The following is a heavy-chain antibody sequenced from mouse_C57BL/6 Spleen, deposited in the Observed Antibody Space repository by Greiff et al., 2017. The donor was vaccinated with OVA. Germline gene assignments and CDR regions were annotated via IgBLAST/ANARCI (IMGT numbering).Heavy chain of an antibody. V-gene: IGHV1-81*01. J-gene: IGHJ2*01. CDR1: GYTFTSYG. D-gene: IGHD1-1*01. CDR3: AREGGNYGSSPYYFDY. Sequence: QVQLQQSGAELARPGASVKLSCKASGYTFTSYGISWVKQRTGQGLAWIGEIYPRSGNTYYNEKFKGKATLTADKSSSTAYMELRSLTSEDSAVYVCAREGGNYGSSPYYFDYWGQGTTLTVSS. CDR2: IYPRSGNT.